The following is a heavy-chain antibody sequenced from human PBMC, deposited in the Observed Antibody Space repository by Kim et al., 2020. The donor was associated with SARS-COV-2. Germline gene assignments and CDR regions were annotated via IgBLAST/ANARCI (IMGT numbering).Heavy chain of an antibody. CDR3: ATEIAVAGTDYYYGMDV. CDR2: INPNSGGT. V-gene: IGHV1-2*02. Sequence: ASVKVSCKASGYTFTGYYMHWVRQAPGQGLEWMGWINPNSGGTNYAQKFQGRVTMTRDTSIRTAYMELSRLRSDDTAVYYCATEIAVAGTDYYYGMDVWGQGTTVTVSS. CDR1: GYTFTGYY. D-gene: IGHD6-19*01. J-gene: IGHJ6*02.